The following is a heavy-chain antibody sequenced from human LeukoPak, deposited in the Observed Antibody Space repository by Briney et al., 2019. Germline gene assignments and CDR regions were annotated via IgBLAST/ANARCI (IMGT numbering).Heavy chain of an antibody. V-gene: IGHV4-39*07. CDR2: IHYSGST. D-gene: IGHD7-27*01. Sequence: PSETLSLTCTVSGGSISSSSYYWGWIRQPPGKGLEWIGSIHYSGSTYYNPSLKSRVTVSADTSKNQFSLKLYSVTAADTAVYYCATRKLGNDYWGQGTLVAVSS. CDR3: ATRKLGNDY. CDR1: GGSISSSSYY. J-gene: IGHJ4*02.